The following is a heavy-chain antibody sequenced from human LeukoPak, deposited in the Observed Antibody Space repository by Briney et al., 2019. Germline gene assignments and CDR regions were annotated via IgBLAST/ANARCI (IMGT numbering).Heavy chain of an antibody. Sequence: GGSLRLSCAASGFTFSSYSMNWVRQAPGKGLEWVSSISSSSSYIYYADSVKGRFTISRDDAKNSLYLQMNSLRAEDTAVYYCARDPHRPKALRFDYWGQGTLVTVSS. CDR1: GFTFSSYS. V-gene: IGHV3-21*01. CDR2: ISSSSSYI. D-gene: IGHD1-14*01. CDR3: ARDPHRPKALRFDY. J-gene: IGHJ4*02.